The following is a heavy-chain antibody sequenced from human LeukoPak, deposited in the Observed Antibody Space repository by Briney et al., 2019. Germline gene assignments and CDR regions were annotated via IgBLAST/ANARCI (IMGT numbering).Heavy chain of an antibody. V-gene: IGHV3-9*01. J-gene: IGHJ4*02. CDR1: GFKFDEYA. CDR2: ITWNSGSV. Sequence: PGGSRRLSCAASGFKFDEYAMHWVRQVPGQGLEWVSGITWNSGSVGYADSVRGRFTISRDNAKNTLYLRMNSLRAEDTAVYYCAGSLGPLTEYWGQGTLVTVSS. D-gene: IGHD7-27*01. CDR3: AGSLGPLTEY.